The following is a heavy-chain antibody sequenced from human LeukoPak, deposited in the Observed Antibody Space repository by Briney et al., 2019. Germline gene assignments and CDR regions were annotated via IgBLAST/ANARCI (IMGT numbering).Heavy chain of an antibody. V-gene: IGHV1-2*02. Sequence: ASVKVSCKASGYTFTDYYMHWVRQAPGQGLEWMGWIHPYSGGTNYAQKFQGRVTMTRDTSISTAYMELSTLRSDDTAVYFCARACTSGCSDLVYWGQGTLVTVSS. D-gene: IGHD6-19*01. CDR2: IHPYSGGT. CDR3: ARACTSGCSDLVY. CDR1: GYTFTDYY. J-gene: IGHJ4*02.